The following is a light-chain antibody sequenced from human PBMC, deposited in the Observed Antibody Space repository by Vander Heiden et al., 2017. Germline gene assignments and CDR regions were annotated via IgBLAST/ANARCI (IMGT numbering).Light chain of an antibody. J-gene: IGKJ1*01. CDR2: AAS. CDR3: LQDYTYPWT. V-gene: IGKV1-6*01. CDR1: QGIRTD. Sequence: AIQMTQSPSSLSASVGDTVTITCRASQGIRTDLGWYQQKPGKAPQLLIYAASNLEGGVSPRFSGSGSGTDFTVTITSLQSGDYATYFCLQDYTYPWTFGQGTKVEVK.